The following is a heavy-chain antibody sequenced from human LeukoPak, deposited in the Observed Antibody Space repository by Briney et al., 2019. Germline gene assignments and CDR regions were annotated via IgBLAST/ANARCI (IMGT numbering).Heavy chain of an antibody. CDR2: ISSSSYI. D-gene: IGHD1-26*01. Sequence: GGSLRLSCAASGFTFSSYSMNWVRQAPGRGLEWVSSISSSSYIYYADSVKGRFTISRDNAKNSLYLQMNSLRAEDTAVYYCARDLSGSPDYWGQGTLVTVSS. CDR3: ARDLSGSPDY. V-gene: IGHV3-21*01. J-gene: IGHJ4*02. CDR1: GFTFSSYS.